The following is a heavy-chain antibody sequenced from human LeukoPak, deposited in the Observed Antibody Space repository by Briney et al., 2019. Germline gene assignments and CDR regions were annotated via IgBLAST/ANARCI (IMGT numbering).Heavy chain of an antibody. D-gene: IGHD3-10*01. CDR1: GFTFSSYA. J-gene: IGHJ4*02. Sequence: PGGSLRLSCAASGFTFSSYAMSWVRQAPGKGLEWVSAISGSGGSTYYADSVKGRFTISRDNSKNTPYLQMNSLRAEDTAVYYCAKDGEYYGSGSYSDYWGQGTLVTVSS. CDR2: ISGSGGST. V-gene: IGHV3-23*01. CDR3: AKDGEYYGSGSYSDY.